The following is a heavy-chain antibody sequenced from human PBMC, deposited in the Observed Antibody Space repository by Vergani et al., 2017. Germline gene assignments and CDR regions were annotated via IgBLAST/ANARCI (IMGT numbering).Heavy chain of an antibody. CDR2: IYYSGST. Sequence: QVQLQESGPGLVKPSETLSLTCTVSGGSISSYYWSWIRQPPGKGLEWIGYIYYSGSTNYNPSLKSRVTISVATSMNQFSLKLSSVTAADTAVYYCARGRVVLTAICWYFDLWGRGTLVTVSS. J-gene: IGHJ2*01. CDR3: ARGRVVLTAICWYFDL. CDR1: GGSISSYY. D-gene: IGHD2-21*02. V-gene: IGHV4-59*01.